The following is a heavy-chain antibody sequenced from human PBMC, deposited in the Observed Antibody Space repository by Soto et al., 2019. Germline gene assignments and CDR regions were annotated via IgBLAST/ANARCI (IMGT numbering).Heavy chain of an antibody. CDR2: ISYDGSNQ. V-gene: IGHV3-30-3*01. CDR1: GFTFSDFE. Sequence: QVQLVESGGGVVQLGRSLRLSCSASGFTFSDFEMYWVRQAPGKGLDWVSFISYDGSNQYYAGSVKGRFTVSRDNSKNTLFLLMNSLRPEDTAVYFCARRTGTAPRFDYWGQGTLVTVSS. D-gene: IGHD1-7*01. J-gene: IGHJ4*02. CDR3: ARRTGTAPRFDY.